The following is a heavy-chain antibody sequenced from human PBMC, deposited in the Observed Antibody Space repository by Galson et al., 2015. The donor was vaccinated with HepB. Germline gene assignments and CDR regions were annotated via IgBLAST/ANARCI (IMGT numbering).Heavy chain of an antibody. V-gene: IGHV3-30-3*01. CDR1: GFTFSSYA. J-gene: IGHJ4*02. Sequence: SLRLSCAASGFTFSSYAMHWVRQAPGKGLEWVAVISYDGSNKYYADSVKGRFTISRDNSKNTLYLQMNSLRAEDTAVYYCARDRGDYGGNLDYWGQGTLVTVSS. CDR2: ISYDGSNK. D-gene: IGHD4-23*01. CDR3: ARDRGDYGGNLDY.